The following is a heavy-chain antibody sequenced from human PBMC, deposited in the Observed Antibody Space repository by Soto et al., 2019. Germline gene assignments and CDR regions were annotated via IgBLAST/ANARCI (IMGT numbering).Heavy chain of an antibody. Sequence: EVQLLESGGGLVQPGGSLRLSCAASGFTFNNYAMSWVRQAPGKGLEWVSAIITSGGATYHADSVKGRFTISRDNSKNTLYLQMNSLRAEDTAVYYCAKYGGAYYKYYAMDVWGQGTTVTVSS. CDR1: GFTFNNYA. CDR3: AKYGGAYYKYYAMDV. CDR2: IITSGGAT. D-gene: IGHD4-17*01. J-gene: IGHJ6*02. V-gene: IGHV3-23*01.